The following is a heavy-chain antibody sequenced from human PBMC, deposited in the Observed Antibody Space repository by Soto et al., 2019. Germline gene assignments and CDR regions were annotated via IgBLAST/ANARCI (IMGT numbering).Heavy chain of an antibody. CDR3: AGEWAYCGGDCYSVV. J-gene: IGHJ4*02. CDR2: ISDDGSNR. V-gene: IGHV3-30*03. CDR1: GFTFSSYG. D-gene: IGHD2-21*01. Sequence: QVQLVESGGGVVQPGRSLRLSCAASGFTFSSYGMHWVRQAPGKGLEWVAVISDDGSNRYYADSVKGRFTISRDNSKNTLYLQMNSLRAEDTAVYYCAGEWAYCGGDCYSVVWGQGTLVTVSS.